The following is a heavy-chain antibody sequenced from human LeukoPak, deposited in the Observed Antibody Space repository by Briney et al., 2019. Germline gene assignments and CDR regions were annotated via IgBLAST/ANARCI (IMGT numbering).Heavy chain of an antibody. D-gene: IGHD1-26*01. V-gene: IGHV3-23*01. CDR1: GFTFGSYA. Sequence: GGSLRLSCAASGFTFGSYAMSWVRQAPGKGLEWVSDTNGSGGSTYYTDSVKGRFTISRDNSKNTLYLQMNSLRAEDTAIYYCAKKYSTGLDPWGQGTLVTVSS. CDR2: TNGSGGST. J-gene: IGHJ5*02. CDR3: AKKYSTGLDP.